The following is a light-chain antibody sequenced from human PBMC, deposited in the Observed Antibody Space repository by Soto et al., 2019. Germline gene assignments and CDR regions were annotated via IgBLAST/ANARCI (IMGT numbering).Light chain of an antibody. J-gene: IGKJ1*01. Sequence: EIVMTQSPATLSVSPGERATLSCRASQSVSNNLAWYQQKPGQAPRLLIYDESTRATGIPARFSGSGSGTEFTLTISSLQSEDFAVYYCHQYNNWPRTFGQGTKVEIK. CDR1: QSVSNN. V-gene: IGKV3-15*01. CDR2: DES. CDR3: HQYNNWPRT.